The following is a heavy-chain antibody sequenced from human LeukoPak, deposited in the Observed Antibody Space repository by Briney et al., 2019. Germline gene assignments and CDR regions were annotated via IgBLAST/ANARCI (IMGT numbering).Heavy chain of an antibody. CDR3: AKGYNYAYEY. CDR2: IYSGGST. J-gene: IGHJ4*02. CDR1: GFTVSSSY. D-gene: IGHD5-18*01. V-gene: IGHV3-53*01. Sequence: PGGSLRLSCAASGFTVSSSYMSWVRQAPGKGVEWVSLIYSGGSTYYAASVKGRFTISRDNSKNTLYLQMNSLRPEDTAVYYCAKGYNYAYEYWGQGTLVTVSS.